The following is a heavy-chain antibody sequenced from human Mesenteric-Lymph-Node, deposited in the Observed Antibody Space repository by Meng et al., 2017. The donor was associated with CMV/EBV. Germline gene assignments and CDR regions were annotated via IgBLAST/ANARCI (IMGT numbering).Heavy chain of an antibody. Sequence: PVSGVSVSIGNYYWTWIRQPPGKGLECIGYVHYSGSTNYNPSLRSRATISVDTSKNQFSLNLNSVTAADTAVYYCARSPGYPREFDYWGQGTLVTVSS. D-gene: IGHD3-10*01. V-gene: IGHV4-61*01. CDR2: VHYSGST. CDR3: ARSPGYPREFDY. CDR1: GVSVSIGNYY. J-gene: IGHJ4*02.